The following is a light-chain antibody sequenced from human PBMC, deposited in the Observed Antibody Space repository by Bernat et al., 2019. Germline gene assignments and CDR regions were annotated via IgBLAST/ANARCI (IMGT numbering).Light chain of an antibody. CDR2: ETT. Sequence: QSVLTQPPSVSGAPGQRVTIPCTGSTSNIGAGYDVKWYQRLPDSAPKLLIQETTNRTSGVPDRFSGSKSDTSASLAITGLQAEDEADYFCQSYDRRLDIWVFGGGTKLTVL. CDR3: QSYDRRLDIWV. CDR1: TSNIGAGYD. V-gene: IGLV1-40*01. J-gene: IGLJ3*02.